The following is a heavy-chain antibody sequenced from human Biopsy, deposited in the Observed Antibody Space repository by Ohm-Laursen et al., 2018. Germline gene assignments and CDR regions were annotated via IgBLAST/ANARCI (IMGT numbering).Heavy chain of an antibody. CDR1: GGSISSDY. Sequence: TLSLTCPVSGGSISSDYWSWIRQTPGKGLEWIGYIYYSGSTNYNPSLKSRVTISVDTSKNQFSLRLNYVTAADTAVYYYARATNSTGWPYYYFYGMDVWGQGTTVAVSS. D-gene: IGHD2/OR15-2a*01. CDR2: IYYSGST. V-gene: IGHV4-59*01. CDR3: ARATNSTGWPYYYFYGMDV. J-gene: IGHJ6*02.